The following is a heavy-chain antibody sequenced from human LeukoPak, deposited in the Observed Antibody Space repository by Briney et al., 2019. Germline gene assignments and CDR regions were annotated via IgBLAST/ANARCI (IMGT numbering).Heavy chain of an antibody. J-gene: IGHJ4*02. CDR3: AREYSSSSGKALDY. D-gene: IGHD6-6*01. V-gene: IGHV4-4*07. CDR2: IYTSGST. Sequence: SETLSLTCPVSSGSLGRYYWNWLWQHAGKGLEWIGHIYTSGSTNNSPSLKRRVDMSVHASKNQFSLKLNSVTATDTDFYYCAREYSSSSGKALDYWGQRTLVTVSS. CDR1: SGSLGRYY.